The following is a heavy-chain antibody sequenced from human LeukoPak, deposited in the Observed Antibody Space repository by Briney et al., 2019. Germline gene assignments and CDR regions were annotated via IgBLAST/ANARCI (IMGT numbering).Heavy chain of an antibody. CDR3: ARDRRLQWELLFWFDP. D-gene: IGHD1-26*01. V-gene: IGHV1-2*02. CDR2: INPNSGGT. J-gene: IGHJ5*02. Sequence: ASVKVSCKASGYTFTDYYMHWVRQAPGQGLEWMGWINPNSGGTNYAQKFQGRVTMTRDTSISTAYMELSRLRSDDTAVYYCARDRRLQWELLFWFDPWGQGTLVTVSS. CDR1: GYTFTDYY.